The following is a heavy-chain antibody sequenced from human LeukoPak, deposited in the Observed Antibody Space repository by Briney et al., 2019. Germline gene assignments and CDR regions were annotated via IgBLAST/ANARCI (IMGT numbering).Heavy chain of an antibody. Sequence: ASVKVSCKASGYTFTGYGIIWVRQAPGQGLEWVGWISAYKGSTKYPQMFQGRVTVTTDTSTSTAYMELRSLRSDDTAVYYCARADSGGYYVAYWYWGQGTLVTVSS. V-gene: IGHV1-18*01. CDR3: ARADSGGYYVAYWY. CDR1: GYTFTGYG. CDR2: ISAYKGST. D-gene: IGHD3-22*01. J-gene: IGHJ4*02.